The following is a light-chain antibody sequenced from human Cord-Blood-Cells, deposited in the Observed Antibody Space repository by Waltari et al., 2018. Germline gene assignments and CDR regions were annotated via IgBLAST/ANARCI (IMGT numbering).Light chain of an antibody. CDR2: KAS. CDR1: QSISSW. V-gene: IGKV1-5*03. CDR3: QQYNSYS. J-gene: IGKJ2*03. Sequence: DIQMTQSPSTLSASVGARVTITCRASQSISSWLAWYQQKPGKAPKLLIYKASSLESGVPSRCSGSGSVTEFTLTISSLQSDDFATYYCQQYNSYSFGQGTKLEIK.